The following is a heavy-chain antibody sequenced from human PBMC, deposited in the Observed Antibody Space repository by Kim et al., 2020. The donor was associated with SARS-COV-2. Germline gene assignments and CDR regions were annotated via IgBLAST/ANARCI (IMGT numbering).Heavy chain of an antibody. D-gene: IGHD5-18*01. Sequence: NASLMSRVTISVNTSKNQFSLKLSSVTAADTAVYYCARGPRVTDMVWFDYWGQGTLVTVSS. V-gene: IGHV4-34*01. J-gene: IGHJ4*02. CDR3: ARGPRVTDMVWFDY.